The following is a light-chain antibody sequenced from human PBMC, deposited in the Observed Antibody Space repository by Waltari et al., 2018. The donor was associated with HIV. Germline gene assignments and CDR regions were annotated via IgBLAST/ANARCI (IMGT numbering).Light chain of an antibody. CDR1: SSNIGNNY. CDR3: GTWDSSLSAYVV. CDR2: DNN. J-gene: IGLJ2*01. V-gene: IGLV1-51*01. Sequence: QSVLTQPPSVSAAPGQKVTIPCSGSSSNIGNNYVSWYQQPPGTAPKLLIYDNNKRPSGIPDRFSGSKSGTSATLGITGLQTGDEADYYCGTWDSSLSAYVVFGGGTKLTVL.